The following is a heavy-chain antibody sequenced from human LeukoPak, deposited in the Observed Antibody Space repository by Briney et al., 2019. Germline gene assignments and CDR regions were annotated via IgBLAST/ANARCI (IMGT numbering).Heavy chain of an antibody. CDR1: GYTFTSYW. CDR2: IYPGDSDT. CDR3: AREYGSAFDM. D-gene: IGHD3-10*01. V-gene: IGHV5-51*01. Sequence: GSLKISCKGSGYTFTSYWIGWGRRMPGKGLEWMGIIYPGDSDTRYSPSFQGQVTISADKSISTAYLQWSSLKASDTAMYYCAREYGSAFDMWGQGTMVTVSS. J-gene: IGHJ3*02.